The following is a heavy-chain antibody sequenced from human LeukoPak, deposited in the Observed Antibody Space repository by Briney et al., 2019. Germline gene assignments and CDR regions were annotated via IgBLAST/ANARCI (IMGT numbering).Heavy chain of an antibody. CDR3: ARARAVGLGDWFDP. J-gene: IGHJ5*02. CDR2: INPSGGST. Sequence: ASVKVSCKASGGTFSRYGISWVRQAPGQGLEWMGIINPSGGSTNYAQKFQGRLTMTRDTSTSTVYMELSSLRSEDTAVYYCARARAVGLGDWFDPWGQGTLVTVSS. D-gene: IGHD6-19*01. V-gene: IGHV1-46*01. CDR1: GGTFSRYG.